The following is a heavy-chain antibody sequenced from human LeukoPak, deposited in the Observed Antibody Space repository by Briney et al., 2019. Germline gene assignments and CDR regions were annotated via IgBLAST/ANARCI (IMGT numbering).Heavy chain of an antibody. D-gene: IGHD1-26*01. CDR1: GFTFSDYY. CDR3: ARRSGSPPDVFDI. Sequence: GGSLRLSCAASGFTFSDYYMSWIRQAPGKGLEWGSYISSSGSTIYYADSVKGRFTISRDNAKNSLYLQMNSLRAEDTAVYYCARRSGSPPDVFDIWGQGTMVTVSS. V-gene: IGHV3-11*04. J-gene: IGHJ3*02. CDR2: ISSSGSTI.